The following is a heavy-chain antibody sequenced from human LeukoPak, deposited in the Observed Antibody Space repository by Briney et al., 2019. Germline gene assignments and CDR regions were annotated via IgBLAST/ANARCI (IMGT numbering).Heavy chain of an antibody. D-gene: IGHD6-13*01. CDR2: IIPIFGTA. CDR3: AREGYDSSSWYGAFDI. Sequence: ASVKVSCKASGGTFSSYAISWVRQAPGQGLEWMGGIIPIFGTANYAQKFQGRVTITADESTSTAYMELSSLRSEDTAVYYCAREGYDSSSWYGAFDIWGQGTMVTVSS. J-gene: IGHJ3*02. V-gene: IGHV1-69*13. CDR1: GGTFSSYA.